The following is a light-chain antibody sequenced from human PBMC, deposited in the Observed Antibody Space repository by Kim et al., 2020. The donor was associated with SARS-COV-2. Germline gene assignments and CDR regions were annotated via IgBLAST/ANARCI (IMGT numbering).Light chain of an antibody. CDR2: AAS. CDR3: QQLNSYPLT. Sequence: AAVGDRVTITCRASQGISSYLAWYQQKPGKAPKLLIYAASTLHSGVPSRFSGSGSGTEFTLTISSLQPEDFATYYCQQLNSYPLTFGGGTKVDIK. J-gene: IGKJ4*01. V-gene: IGKV1-9*01. CDR1: QGISSY.